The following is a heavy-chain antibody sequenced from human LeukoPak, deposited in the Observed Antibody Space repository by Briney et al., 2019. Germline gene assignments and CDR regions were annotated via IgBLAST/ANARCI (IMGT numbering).Heavy chain of an antibody. CDR1: GFTFSSYW. J-gene: IGHJ6*02. V-gene: IGHV3-7*03. D-gene: IGHD3-16*01. CDR3: ARGGGLDV. CDR2: INHNGNVN. Sequence: SGGSLRLSCAASGFTFSSYWKNWARQAPGKGVEWVASINHNGNVNYYVDSVKGRFTISRDNAKNSLYLQMSNLRAEDTAVYFCARGGGLDVWGQGATVTVSS.